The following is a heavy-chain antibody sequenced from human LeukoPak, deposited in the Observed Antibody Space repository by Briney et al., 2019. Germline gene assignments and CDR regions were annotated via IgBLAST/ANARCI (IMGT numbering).Heavy chain of an antibody. Sequence: SETLSLTRAVSGGSISSGGYSWSWIRQPPGKGLEWIGYIYHSGSTYYNPSLKSRVTISVDRSKNQFSLKLSSVTAADTAVYYCARDRHMVRGSSWFDPWGQGTLVTVSS. CDR2: IYHSGST. J-gene: IGHJ5*02. D-gene: IGHD3-10*01. CDR1: GGSISSGGYS. V-gene: IGHV4-30-2*01. CDR3: ARDRHMVRGSSWFDP.